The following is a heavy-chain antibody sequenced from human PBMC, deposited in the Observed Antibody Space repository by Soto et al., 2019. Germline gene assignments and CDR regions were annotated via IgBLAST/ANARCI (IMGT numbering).Heavy chain of an antibody. J-gene: IGHJ4*02. D-gene: IGHD3-3*01. V-gene: IGHV1-24*01. Sequence: ASVKVSCKVSGYTLTELSMHWVRQAPGKGLEWMGGFDPEDGETIYAQKFQGRVTMTEDTSTDTAYMELSSLRSEDTAVYYCARGGFLEWLLAFDYWGQGTLVTVSS. CDR2: FDPEDGET. CDR1: GYTLTELS. CDR3: ARGGFLEWLLAFDY.